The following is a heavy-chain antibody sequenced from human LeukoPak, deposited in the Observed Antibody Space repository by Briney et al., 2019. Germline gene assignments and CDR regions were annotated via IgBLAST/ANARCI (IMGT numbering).Heavy chain of an antibody. Sequence: ASETLSLTCAVSGYSISSAYYWGWIRQPPGKGLEWIGSIYYSGSTYYNPSLKSRVTISVDTSKNQFSLKLSSVTAADTAVYYCARSRITIFGVVTPWGQGTLVTVSS. CDR2: IYYSGST. V-gene: IGHV4-38-2*01. CDR1: GYSISSAYY. D-gene: IGHD3-3*01. CDR3: ARSRITIFGVVTP. J-gene: IGHJ5*02.